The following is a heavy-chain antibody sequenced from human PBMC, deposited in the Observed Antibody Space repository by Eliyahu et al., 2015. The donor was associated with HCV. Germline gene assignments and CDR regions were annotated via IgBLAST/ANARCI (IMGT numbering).Heavy chain of an antibody. CDR3: ARLYSGGYGDAFDG. V-gene: IGHV4-38-2*01. CDR2: VYHSGTA. J-gene: IGHJ3*01. CDR1: GYSXSDGYY. Sequence: QVQLQESGPGLVKPSETLSLTCAVSGYSXSDGYYWGWIRQSPGKGLEWIATVYHSGTAYYNASLRSRVTISVDTSKNRFSLNLTSVTAEDTAVYYCARLYSGGYGDAFDGWGQGTLVTVSS. D-gene: IGHD5-18*01.